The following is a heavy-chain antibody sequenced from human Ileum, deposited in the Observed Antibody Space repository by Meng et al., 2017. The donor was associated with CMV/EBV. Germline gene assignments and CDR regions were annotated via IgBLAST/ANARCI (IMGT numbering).Heavy chain of an antibody. J-gene: IGHJ4*02. CDR1: GFTFSNYE. CDR3: ARDFDY. V-gene: IGHV3-30-3*01. Sequence: QVQRVESGVGVVQPVKCLSLSCSASGFTFSNYEMDWVRQAPGKGLEWVTLVVNDGNKKYYADSVKGRFTISRDNSAKMVYLEMNNLRPEDTAIYYCARDFDYWGQGTLVTVSS. CDR2: VVNDGNKK.